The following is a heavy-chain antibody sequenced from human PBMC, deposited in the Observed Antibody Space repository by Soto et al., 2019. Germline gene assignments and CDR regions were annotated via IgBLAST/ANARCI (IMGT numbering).Heavy chain of an antibody. V-gene: IGHV3-23*01. J-gene: IGHJ4*02. CDR3: AKDPHCSSTSCYELGLDY. CDR2: ISGSGGST. Sequence: GGSLRLSCAASGFTFSSYAMSWVRQAPGKGLEWVSAISGSGGSTYYADSVKGRFTISRDNSKNTLYLQMNSLRAEDTAVYYCAKDPHCSSTSCYELGLDYWGQGTLVTVSS. CDR1: GFTFSSYA. D-gene: IGHD2-2*01.